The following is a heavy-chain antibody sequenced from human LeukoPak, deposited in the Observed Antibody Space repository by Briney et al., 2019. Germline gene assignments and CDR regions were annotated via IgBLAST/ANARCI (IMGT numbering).Heavy chain of an antibody. J-gene: IGHJ6*02. D-gene: IGHD1-1*01. CDR1: GYTLTELS. V-gene: IGHV1-24*01. CDR3: AVSLTTGGYYGMDV. Sequence: ASVKVSCKVSGYTLTELSLHWVRQAPGKGLEWMGRFDPEDGETIYARKFQGRDTVTEDTSTDTAYMEPSSLRSEDTAVYFCAVSLTTGGYYGMDVWGQGTTVTVSS. CDR2: FDPEDGET.